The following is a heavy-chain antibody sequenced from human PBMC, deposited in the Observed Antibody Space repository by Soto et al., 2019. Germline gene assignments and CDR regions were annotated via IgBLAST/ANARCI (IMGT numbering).Heavy chain of an antibody. Sequence: GGSLRLSCAASGFTFSSYGMHWVRQAPGKGLEWVAVISYDGSNKYYADSVKGRFTISRDNSKNTLYLQMNSLRAEDTAVYYCAKDIVRASPLYYYGMDVWGQGTTVTV. CDR3: AKDIVRASPLYYYGMDV. J-gene: IGHJ6*02. D-gene: IGHD1-26*01. V-gene: IGHV3-30*18. CDR2: ISYDGSNK. CDR1: GFTFSSYG.